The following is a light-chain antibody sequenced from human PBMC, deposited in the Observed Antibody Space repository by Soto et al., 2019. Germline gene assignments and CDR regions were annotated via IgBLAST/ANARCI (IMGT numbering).Light chain of an antibody. Sequence: EIVLTQSPATLSLSPGESATLSCRASQSVSSSLAWYQQKAGQAPRLLIYDASNRATGIPARFSSSGSETEFTITISSLEPEDFAVYYCHQRSTWPSTFGQGTQLEIK. V-gene: IGKV3-11*01. CDR2: DAS. CDR1: QSVSSS. CDR3: HQRSTWPST. J-gene: IGKJ2*02.